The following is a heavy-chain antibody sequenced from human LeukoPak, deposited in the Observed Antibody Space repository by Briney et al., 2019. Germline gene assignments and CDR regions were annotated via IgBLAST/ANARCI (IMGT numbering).Heavy chain of an antibody. CDR3: ATETIGRHYDY. V-gene: IGHV3-21*01. D-gene: IGHD1-14*01. Sequence: GGSLRLSCAASGFTFSSCGFNWVRQAPGKGLEWVSSIGPTGTDRYYADSVRGRSTISRDNAKNSMYLQMDSLRDEDTAVYYCATETIGRHYDYWGQGTLLTVSS. CDR1: GFTFSSCG. J-gene: IGHJ4*02. CDR2: IGPTGTDR.